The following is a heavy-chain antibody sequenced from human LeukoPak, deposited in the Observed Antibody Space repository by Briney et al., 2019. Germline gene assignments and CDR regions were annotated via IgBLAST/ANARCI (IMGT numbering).Heavy chain of an antibody. D-gene: IGHD6-13*01. Sequence: GRSLRLSCAASGFAFSSNGMHWVRQAPGKGLEWVALISYDGSNKYYADSVKGRFTISRDNSKNTLYLQMNSLRTEDTAVYYCAKDRSSSWTWTIDYWGQGTLVTVSS. CDR2: ISYDGSNK. J-gene: IGHJ4*02. CDR3: AKDRSSSWTWTIDY. V-gene: IGHV3-30*18. CDR1: GFAFSSNG.